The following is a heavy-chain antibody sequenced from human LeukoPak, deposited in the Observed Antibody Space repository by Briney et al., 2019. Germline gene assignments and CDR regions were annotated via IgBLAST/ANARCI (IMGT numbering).Heavy chain of an antibody. J-gene: IGHJ4*02. V-gene: IGHV1-69*13. CDR3: ARSRGSCYSCGDY. Sequence: GASVKVSCKASGYTFTSYGISWVRQAPGQGLEWMGGIIPIFGTANYAQKFQGRVTITADESTSTAYMELSSLRSEDTAVYYCARSRGSCYSCGDYWGQGTLVTVSS. CDR2: IIPIFGTA. D-gene: IGHD2-15*01. CDR1: GYTFTSYG.